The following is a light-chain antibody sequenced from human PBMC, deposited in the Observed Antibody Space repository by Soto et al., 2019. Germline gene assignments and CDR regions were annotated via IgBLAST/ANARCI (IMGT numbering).Light chain of an antibody. J-gene: IGKJ5*01. CDR2: DAS. V-gene: IGKV3-11*01. CDR1: QSVNSY. Sequence: EIVLTQSPATLSLSPGERATLSCRASQSVNSYLSWYQHKPGQAPRLLIHDASNRATGSTARCSGSGSGTEFTLTISSLEPEDFAVYYCQQRTNWPSSTFGPGTRLEIK. CDR3: QQRTNWPSST.